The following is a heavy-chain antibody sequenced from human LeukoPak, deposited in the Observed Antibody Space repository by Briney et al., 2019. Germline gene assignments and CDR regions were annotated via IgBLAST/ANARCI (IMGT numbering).Heavy chain of an antibody. J-gene: IGHJ5*02. CDR1: GGSISSGSYS. Sequence: SETLSLTCAVSGGSISSGSYSWSWIRQPPGKGLEWIGNIFYSGITYYNPSLKSRVTISVDKSKNQFSLKLSSVTAADTAVYYCARDRPPRWFDPWGQGTLVTVSS. V-gene: IGHV4-30-2*01. CDR3: ARDRPPRWFDP. CDR2: IFYSGIT.